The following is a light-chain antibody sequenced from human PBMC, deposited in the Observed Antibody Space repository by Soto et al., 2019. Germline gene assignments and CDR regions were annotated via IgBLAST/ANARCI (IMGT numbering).Light chain of an antibody. Sequence: EIVLTQSPGTLSLSPGERATLSCRASQSVSSSYLAWYQQKPGQAPRLLIYAASRATGIPDRFSASGSGTDFTLTITRLEPEDFAVYYCQHYGTSALFGPGTKVEI. V-gene: IGKV3-20*01. J-gene: IGKJ3*01. CDR1: QSVSSSY. CDR2: AAS. CDR3: QHYGTSAL.